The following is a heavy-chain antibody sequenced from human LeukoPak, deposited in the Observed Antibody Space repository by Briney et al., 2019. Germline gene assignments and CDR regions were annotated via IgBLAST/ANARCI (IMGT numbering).Heavy chain of an antibody. J-gene: IGHJ5*02. V-gene: IGHV1-46*01. CDR3: ARELGNWFDP. CDR1: GYTFTSYY. CDR2: INPTGGST. Sequence: ASVKVSCKASGYTFTSYYMHWVRQAPGQGLEWMGLINPTGGSTGYAQKFQGRVTITADESTSTAYMELSSLRSEDTAVYYCARELGNWFDPWGQGTLVTVSS.